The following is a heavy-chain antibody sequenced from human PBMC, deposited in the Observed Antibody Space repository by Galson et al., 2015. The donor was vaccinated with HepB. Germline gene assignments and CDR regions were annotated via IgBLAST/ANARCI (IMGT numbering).Heavy chain of an antibody. CDR1: GGTFRPYF. V-gene: IGHV4-34*01. J-gene: IGHJ5*02. CDR3: ARGQRGAGFGELPGNQSNWFDP. D-gene: IGHD3-3*01. CDR2: VSYGGGT. Sequence: LSLTCAVYGGTFRPYFWAWIRQPPGKGLEWIGEVSYGGGTNYNPSLRSRLTISIDPSKSQFSLRLNSVTAADTAVYHCARGQRGAGFGELPGNQSNWFDPWGQGALVTVSS.